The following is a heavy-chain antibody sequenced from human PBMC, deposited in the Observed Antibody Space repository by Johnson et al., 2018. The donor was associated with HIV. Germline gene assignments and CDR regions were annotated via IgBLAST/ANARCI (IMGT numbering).Heavy chain of an antibody. Sequence: VQLVESGGGVVQPGRSLRLSCAASGFTFSSYGMSWVRQAPGKGLEWVSGINWNGGSTGYADSVKGRFTISRDNAKNSLYLQMNSLRAEDTALYYCARGPYRKNVDTAMVARGNAFDIWGQGTMVTVSS. CDR3: ARGPYRKNVDTAMVARGNAFDI. J-gene: IGHJ3*02. V-gene: IGHV3-20*04. CDR2: INWNGGST. D-gene: IGHD5-18*01. CDR1: GFTFSSYG.